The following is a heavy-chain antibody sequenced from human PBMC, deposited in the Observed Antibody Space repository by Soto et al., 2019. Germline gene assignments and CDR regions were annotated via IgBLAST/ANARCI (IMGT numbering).Heavy chain of an antibody. CDR1: GYTFTSYY. J-gene: IGHJ6*03. CDR2: INPSGGST. V-gene: IGHV1-46*03. D-gene: IGHD2-15*01. Sequence: ASVKVSCKASGYTFTSYYMHWVRQPPGQGLEWMGIINPSGGSTSYAQKFQGRVTMTRDTSTSTVYMELSSLRSEDTAVYYCAREGSGGSCLGDCYYYYMDVWGKGTTVTVSS. CDR3: AREGSGGSCLGDCYYYYMDV.